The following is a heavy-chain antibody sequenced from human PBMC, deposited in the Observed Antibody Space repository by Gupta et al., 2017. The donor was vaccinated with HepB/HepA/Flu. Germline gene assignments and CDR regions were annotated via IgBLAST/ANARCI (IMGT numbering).Heavy chain of an antibody. CDR3: TREGWFDYGEHGNYYYYGMDV. J-gene: IGHJ6*02. V-gene: IGHV3-49*04. CDR2: IRSKAYGGTT. D-gene: IGHD4-17*01. CDR1: GFTFGDYA. Sequence: EVQLVESGGGLVQPGRSLRLSCTASGFTFGDYAMSWVRQAPGKGLEWVGFIRSKAYGGTTEYAASVKGRFTISRDDSKSIAYLQMNSLKTEDTAVYYCTREGWFDYGEHGNYYYYGMDVWGQGTTVTVSS.